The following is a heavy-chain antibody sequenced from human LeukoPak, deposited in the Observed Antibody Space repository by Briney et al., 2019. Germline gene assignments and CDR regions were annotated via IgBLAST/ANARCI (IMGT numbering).Heavy chain of an antibody. J-gene: IGHJ3*02. CDR2: IYHSGST. D-gene: IGHD3-16*01. CDR3: ARVMGASSPAFDI. V-gene: IGHV4-4*02. CDR1: GGSISSSNW. Sequence: SETLSLTCAVSGGSISSSNWWSWVRQPPGKGLEWIGEIYHSGSTNYNPSLKSRVTISVDTSKNQFSLKLSSVTAADTAVYYCARVMGASSPAFDIWGQGTMVTVSS.